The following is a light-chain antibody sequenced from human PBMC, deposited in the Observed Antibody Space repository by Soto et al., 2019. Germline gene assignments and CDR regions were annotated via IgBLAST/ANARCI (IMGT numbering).Light chain of an antibody. J-gene: IGLJ1*01. V-gene: IGLV2-14*01. CDR2: AVT. Sequence: HSALTQPASVSGSPGQSITISCTGTSSHVGYYNYVSWYQQHPGKVPKLMIYAVTYRPSGVSNRFSGSKSGNTASLTISGLQAEDEADYYCPSYTSSSTYVFGTGTKLTVL. CDR1: SSHVGYYNY. CDR3: PSYTSSSTYV.